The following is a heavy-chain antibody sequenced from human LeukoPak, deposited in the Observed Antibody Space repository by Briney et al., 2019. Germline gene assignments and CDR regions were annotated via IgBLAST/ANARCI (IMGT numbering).Heavy chain of an antibody. D-gene: IGHD3-10*01. J-gene: IGHJ4*02. CDR3: ARDLGYYGSGSLDY. Sequence: GASVKVSCKASGGTFSSYAISWVRQAPGQGLEWMGGIILIFGTANYAQKFQGRVTITADESTSTAYMELSSLRSEDTAVYYCARDLGYYGSGSLDYWGQGTLVTVSS. CDR1: GGTFSSYA. CDR2: IILIFGTA. V-gene: IGHV1-69*13.